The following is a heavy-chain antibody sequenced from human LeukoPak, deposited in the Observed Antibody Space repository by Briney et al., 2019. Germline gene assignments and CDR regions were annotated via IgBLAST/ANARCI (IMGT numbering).Heavy chain of an antibody. D-gene: IGHD6-13*01. Sequence: GGSLRLSCAASGFTFSSYSMNWVRQAPGKGLEWVSSISSSSSSYIYYADSVKGRFTISRDNAKNSLYLQMNSLRAEDTAVYYCARDGVAAAGTGDYWGQGTLVTVSS. CDR3: ARDGVAAAGTGDY. CDR2: ISSSSSSYI. CDR1: GFTFSSYS. V-gene: IGHV3-21*01. J-gene: IGHJ4*02.